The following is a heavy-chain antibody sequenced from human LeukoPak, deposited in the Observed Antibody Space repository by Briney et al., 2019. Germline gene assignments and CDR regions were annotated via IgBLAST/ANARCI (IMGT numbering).Heavy chain of an antibody. Sequence: PSETLSLTCAVPGGSISSGGYSWSWIRQPPGKGLEWIGYIYHSGSTYYNPSLKSRVTISVDRSKNQFSLKLSSVTAADTAVYYCARTDYYYDSSGYTRSDAFDIWGQGTMVTVSS. D-gene: IGHD3-22*01. J-gene: IGHJ3*02. CDR2: IYHSGST. V-gene: IGHV4-30-2*01. CDR3: ARTDYYYDSSGYTRSDAFDI. CDR1: GGSISSGGYS.